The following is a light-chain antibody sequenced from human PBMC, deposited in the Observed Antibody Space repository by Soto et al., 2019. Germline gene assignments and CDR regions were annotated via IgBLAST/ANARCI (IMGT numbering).Light chain of an antibody. Sequence: DIQMTQSPSSLSASVRDRVTITCRASQSISSYLNWYQQKPGKAPNLLIYAASSLQSGVPSRFSGSGSGTDFTLTISSLQPEDFATYYCQQTYSTPSITFGQGTRLEIK. CDR1: QSISSY. CDR2: AAS. J-gene: IGKJ5*01. V-gene: IGKV1-39*01. CDR3: QQTYSTPSIT.